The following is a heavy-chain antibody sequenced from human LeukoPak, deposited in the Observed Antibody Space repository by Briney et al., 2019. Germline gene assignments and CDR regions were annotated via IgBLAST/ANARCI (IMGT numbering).Heavy chain of an antibody. CDR2: ISYDGSNK. CDR1: GFTFSSYG. Sequence: GRSLRLSCAASGFTFSSYGMHWVRQAPGKGLEWVAVISYDGSNKYYADSVKGRFTISRDNSKNTLYLQMNSLRAENTAVYYCAKGGQWLVEYYFDYWGQGTLVTVSS. J-gene: IGHJ4*02. D-gene: IGHD6-19*01. CDR3: AKGGQWLVEYYFDY. V-gene: IGHV3-30*18.